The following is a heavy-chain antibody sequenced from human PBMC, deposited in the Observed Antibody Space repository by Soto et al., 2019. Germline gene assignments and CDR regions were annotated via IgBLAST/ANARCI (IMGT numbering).Heavy chain of an antibody. Sequence: EVQLLESGGGLVQPGGSLRLSCAASGFTFSSYAMSWVRQAPGKGREWVSAISGSGGSTYYADSVKGRFPISRDNSKNTLYLQMNSLRAEDTAVYYCAKHGIAVAADRAVIDYWGQGTLVTVSS. J-gene: IGHJ4*02. V-gene: IGHV3-23*01. CDR3: AKHGIAVAADRAVIDY. CDR2: ISGSGGST. CDR1: GFTFSSYA. D-gene: IGHD6-19*01.